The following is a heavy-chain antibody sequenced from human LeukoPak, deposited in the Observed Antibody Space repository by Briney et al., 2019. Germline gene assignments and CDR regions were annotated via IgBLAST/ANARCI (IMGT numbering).Heavy chain of an antibody. CDR3: ARGYSSSWYYYYYGMDV. CDR1: GGSFSGYY. J-gene: IGHJ6*04. Sequence: SETLSPTCAVYGGSFSGYYWSWIRQPPGKGLEWIGEINHSGSTNYNPSLKSRVTISVDTSKNQFSLELSSVTAADTAVYYCARGYSSSWYYYYYGMDVWGKGTTVTVSS. V-gene: IGHV4-34*01. D-gene: IGHD6-13*01. CDR2: INHSGST.